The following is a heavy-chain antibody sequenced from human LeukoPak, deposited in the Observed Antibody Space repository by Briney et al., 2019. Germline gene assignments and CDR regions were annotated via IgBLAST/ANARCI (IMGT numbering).Heavy chain of an antibody. CDR2: ISNNGGST. CDR1: GFTFSSYA. D-gene: IGHD6-13*01. CDR3: ARYRAAVGFDY. V-gene: IGHV3-64*01. Sequence: GGSLRLSCAASGFTFSSYAMHWVRQAPGKGLEYVSAISNNGGSTYYANSMKGRFTISRDNSKNTLYLQMGGLRAEDMAVYYCARYRAAVGFDYWGQGTLVTVSS. J-gene: IGHJ4*02.